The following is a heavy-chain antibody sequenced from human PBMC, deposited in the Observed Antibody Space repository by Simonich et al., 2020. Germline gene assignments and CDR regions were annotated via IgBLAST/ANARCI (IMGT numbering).Heavy chain of an antibody. D-gene: IGHD7-27*01. CDR1: GYTFTGYY. V-gene: IGHV1-2*02. CDR3: ARGRLTGDKGAFDI. J-gene: IGHJ3*02. CDR2: INPNRGGT. Sequence: QVQLVQSGAEVKKPGASVKVSCKASGYTFTGYYTHWVGQAPGHGLEWRGWINPNRGGTNYAQKVQGRVTMTRDTSISTAYMELSRLRSDDTAVYYCARGRLTGDKGAFDIWGQGTMVTVSS.